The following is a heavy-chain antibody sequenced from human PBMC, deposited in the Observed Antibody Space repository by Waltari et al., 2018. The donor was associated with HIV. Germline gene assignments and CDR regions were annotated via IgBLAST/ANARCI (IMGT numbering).Heavy chain of an antibody. V-gene: IGHV3-48*03. Sequence: EVQLVESGGGLVQPGGSLRLSCAASEFTFSTYQMNWVRQAPGKGLGWVSYISNSGNTIYYADSGQGRFTISRDNANNSLYLQMNSLRAEDTALYYCASGFSLDYWGQGTLVTVSS. CDR1: EFTFSTYQ. J-gene: IGHJ4*02. CDR2: ISNSGNTI. CDR3: ASGFSLDY.